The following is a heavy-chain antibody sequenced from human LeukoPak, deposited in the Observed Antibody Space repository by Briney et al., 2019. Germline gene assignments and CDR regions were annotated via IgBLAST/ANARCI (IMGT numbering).Heavy chain of an antibody. Sequence: GASVKVSCKASGYTSTSYDINWVRQATRQGLEWIGCMNPNSGNTGYAQKFQGRVTMTRNTSISTAYMELSSLRSEDTAVYYCARGASGSNYEDYYFDYWGQGTLVTVSS. CDR3: ARGASGSNYEDYYFDY. D-gene: IGHD1-26*01. J-gene: IGHJ4*02. CDR1: GYTSTSYD. V-gene: IGHV1-8*01. CDR2: MNPNSGNT.